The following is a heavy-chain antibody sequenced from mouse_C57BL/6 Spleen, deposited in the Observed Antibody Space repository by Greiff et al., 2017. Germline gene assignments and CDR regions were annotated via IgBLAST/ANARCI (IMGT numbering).Heavy chain of an antibody. J-gene: IGHJ2*01. CDR3: ARGKFTTVVATDY. CDR1: GYTFTSYW. CDR2: IDPSDSYT. V-gene: IGHV1-50*01. D-gene: IGHD1-1*01. Sequence: VQLQQPGAELVKPGASVKLSCKASGYTFTSYWMQWVKQRPGQGLEWIGEIDPSDSYTNYNQKFKGKATLTVDTSSSTAYMQLSSLTSEDSAVYYCARGKFTTVVATDYWGQGTTLTVSS.